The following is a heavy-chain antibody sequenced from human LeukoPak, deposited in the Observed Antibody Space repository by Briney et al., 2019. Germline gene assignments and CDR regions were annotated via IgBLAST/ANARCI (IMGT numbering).Heavy chain of an antibody. CDR2: SSRSSYI. J-gene: IGHJ4*02. Sequence: GGSLRLSCAASGFTFSSYTMISSRSSYISYADSVKGRFTISRDSAKNSLYLQMNSLRAEDTAVYYCTRYDNSGWYKGIDYWGQGTLVTVSS. CDR1: GFTFSSYT. D-gene: IGHD6-19*01. V-gene: IGHV3-21*01. CDR3: TRYDNSGWYKGIDY.